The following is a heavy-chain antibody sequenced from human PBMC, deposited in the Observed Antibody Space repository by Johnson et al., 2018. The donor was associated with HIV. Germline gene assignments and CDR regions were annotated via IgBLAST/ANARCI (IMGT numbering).Heavy chain of an antibody. D-gene: IGHD3-10*01. CDR3: AKDLALLSGSYPDAFDI. CDR1: GFTFDDYA. V-gene: IGHV3-43D*03. CDR2: ISWDGGST. Sequence: VQLVESGGVVVQPGGSLRLSCAASGFTFDDYAMHWVRQAPGKGLEWVSLISWDGGSTYYADSVKGRFTISRDNSKNTLYLQMNSLRAEDTAVYYCAKDLALLSGSYPDAFDIWGQGTMVTVSS. J-gene: IGHJ3*02.